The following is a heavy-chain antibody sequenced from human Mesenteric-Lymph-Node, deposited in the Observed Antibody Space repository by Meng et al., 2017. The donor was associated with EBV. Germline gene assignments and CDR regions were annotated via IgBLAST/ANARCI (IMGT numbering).Heavy chain of an antibody. J-gene: IGHJ1*01. CDR2: IYYSGRT. CDR3: ARDWGLRAYFQY. Sequence: QHLLSESGPVLVNPRAPLSPSGTFSGGSISSNTYYWGWIRQPPGKGLEWIGSIYYSGRTYYNPSLKSRVTISISTSKNQFSLKLSSVTAADTAVYYCARDWGLRAYFQYWGQGTLVTVSS. V-gene: IGHV4-39*07. CDR1: GGSISSNTYY. D-gene: IGHD3-16*01.